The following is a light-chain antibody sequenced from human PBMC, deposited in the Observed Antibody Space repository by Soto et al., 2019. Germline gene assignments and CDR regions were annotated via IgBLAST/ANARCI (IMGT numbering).Light chain of an antibody. V-gene: IGLV1-44*01. Sequence: ALTQPPSASGTPGQRVTISCSGSSSNIGTNTVNWYQQFPGSAPKLLLYNTNQRPSGVPSRFSGSKSGTSASLAISGLQSEDEANYYCADWDGSLDVVLFGGGTKLTVL. CDR2: NTN. CDR1: SSNIGTNT. J-gene: IGLJ2*01. CDR3: ADWDGSLDVVL.